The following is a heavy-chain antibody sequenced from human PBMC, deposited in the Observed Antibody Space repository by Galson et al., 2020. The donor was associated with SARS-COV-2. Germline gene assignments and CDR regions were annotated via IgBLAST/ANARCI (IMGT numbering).Heavy chain of an antibody. CDR2: IHYAGRA. J-gene: IGHJ6*01. D-gene: IGHD3-3*02. CDR3: ARDRRICRRDRIYYYGVNV. V-gene: IGHV4-31*03. CDR1: GDSIRSGGDR. Sequence: ASETLSLTCIVSGDSIRSGGDRWAWIRQNQGKGLEWLGGIHYAGRASYNPFLKRRVVISVDTSKCQFSLMMSSMTAADTAVYYWARDRRICRRDRIYYYGVNVWGQGTTVTVSS.